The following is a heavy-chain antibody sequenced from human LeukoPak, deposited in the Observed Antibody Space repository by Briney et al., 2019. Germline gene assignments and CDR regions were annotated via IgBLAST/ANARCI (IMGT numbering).Heavy chain of an antibody. CDR2: IYHSGST. CDR1: GYSISSGYY. D-gene: IGHD1-26*01. CDR3: ARAPGAKGQLCFS. Sequence: SETLSLTCTVSGYSISSGYYWGWIRPPPGKGLEWFWSIYHSGSTYYNPSLKSRFTISLDTSKNHFSLKMSSGSAPDTAVYYCARAPGAKGQLCFSWGQGTLVTVSS. V-gene: IGHV4-38-2*02. J-gene: IGHJ5*02.